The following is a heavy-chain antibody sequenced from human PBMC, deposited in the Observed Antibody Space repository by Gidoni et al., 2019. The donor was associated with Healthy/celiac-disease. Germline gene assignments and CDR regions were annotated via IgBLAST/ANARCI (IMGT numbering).Heavy chain of an antibody. D-gene: IGHD1-26*01. V-gene: IGHV4-34*01. CDR1: GGSFSGSY. CDR3: ARVLGSRGGSGRFWGGSYAIDY. J-gene: IGHJ4*02. Sequence: QVQLQQWGAGLLKPSETLSLTCAVYGGSFSGSYWSWIRQPPGKGLEGIGEIHHSGSTNYNPSLKSRVTISVDTSKNQFSLKLSSVTAADTAVYYCARVLGSRGGSGRFWGGSYAIDYWGQGTLVTVSS. CDR2: IHHSGST.